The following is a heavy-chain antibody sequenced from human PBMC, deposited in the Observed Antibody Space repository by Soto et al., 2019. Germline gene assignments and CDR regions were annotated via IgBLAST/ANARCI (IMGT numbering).Heavy chain of an antibody. CDR2: IYYSGST. Sequence: TLSLSCTVSGGSISSGGYYWSWIRQHPGKGLEWIGYIYYSGSTYYNPSLKSRVTISVDTSKNQFSLKLSSVTAADTAVYYCARDAGSSYNAYYYYGMDVWGQGTTVTVSS. CDR1: GGSISSGGYY. D-gene: IGHD6-13*01. V-gene: IGHV4-31*03. J-gene: IGHJ6*02. CDR3: ARDAGSSYNAYYYYGMDV.